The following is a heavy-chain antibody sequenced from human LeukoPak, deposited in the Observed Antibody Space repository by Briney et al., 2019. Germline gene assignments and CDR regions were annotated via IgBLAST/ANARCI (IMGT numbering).Heavy chain of an antibody. Sequence: GASVKVSCKASGYTFTGYYMHWVRQAPGQGLEWMGWINPNSGGTNYAQKFQGWVTMTRDTSISTAYMELSRLRSDDTAVYYCARGDYDILTGYPLDYWGQGTLVTVSS. V-gene: IGHV1-2*04. CDR3: ARGDYDILTGYPLDY. J-gene: IGHJ4*02. D-gene: IGHD3-9*01. CDR2: INPNSGGT. CDR1: GYTFTGYY.